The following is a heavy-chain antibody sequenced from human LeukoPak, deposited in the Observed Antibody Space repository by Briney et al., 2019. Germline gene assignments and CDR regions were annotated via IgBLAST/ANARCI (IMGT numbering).Heavy chain of an antibody. V-gene: IGHV1-2*02. CDR3: ARDRVIAVAGTLLSY. CDR2: INPNSGGT. J-gene: IGHJ4*02. D-gene: IGHD6-19*01. CDR1: GYTFTGYY. Sequence: ASVKVSCKASGYTFTGYYMHWVRQAPGQGLEWMGWINPNSGGTNYAQKFQGRVTMTRDTSISTAYMELSRLRSDDTAVYYCARDRVIAVAGTLLSYWGQGTLVTVFS.